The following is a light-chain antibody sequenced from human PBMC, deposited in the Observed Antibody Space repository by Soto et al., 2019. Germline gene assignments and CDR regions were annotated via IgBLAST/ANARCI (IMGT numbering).Light chain of an antibody. Sequence: NFMLTQPHSMSESPGKTVTISCTRSSGSIASNYVQWYQQRPGSVPTTVIYEDNQRPSGVPDRFSGSVDSSSNSASLTISGLETEDEADYYCQSYNNSSYVFGTGTKLTVL. V-gene: IGLV6-57*04. J-gene: IGLJ1*01. CDR3: QSYNNSSYV. CDR2: EDN. CDR1: SGSIASNY.